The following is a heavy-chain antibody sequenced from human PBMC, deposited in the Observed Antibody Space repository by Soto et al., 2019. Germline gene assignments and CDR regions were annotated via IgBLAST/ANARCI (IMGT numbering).Heavy chain of an antibody. V-gene: IGHV3-53*01. Sequence: XGSLRLSCAAAGFSVRDKYMTWVRQAPGQGLEWVSLISEQGTAVHADSVKGRFTISRDISKKALYLEMNNLRADDTALYYCATSIHNFGPHAFEIWGQGKMVTVSS. CDR2: ISEQGTA. CDR3: ATSIHNFGPHAFEI. J-gene: IGHJ3*02. CDR1: GFSVRDKY. D-gene: IGHD1-1*01.